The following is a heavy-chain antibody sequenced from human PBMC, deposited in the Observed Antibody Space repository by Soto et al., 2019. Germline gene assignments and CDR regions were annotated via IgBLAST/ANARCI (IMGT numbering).Heavy chain of an antibody. J-gene: IGHJ6*02. D-gene: IGHD2-2*01. CDR3: GRHEGVPAADGLDV. CDR1: GYRFTSYL. CDR2: IDPSDSYT. Sequence: GESLKISCKGSGYRFTSYLITWVRQLPVKGLEWMGRIDPSDSYTTYSPSFQGHITISADKSIDTTYLQWSSLKASDTAVYYYGRHEGVPAADGLDVWGQGTTVTFSS. V-gene: IGHV5-10-1*01.